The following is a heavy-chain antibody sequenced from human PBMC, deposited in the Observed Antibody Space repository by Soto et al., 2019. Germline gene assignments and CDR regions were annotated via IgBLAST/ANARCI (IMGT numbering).Heavy chain of an antibody. CDR2: IYYSGST. J-gene: IGHJ6*02. CDR3: AASCVGCGGFNYYGMDV. D-gene: IGHD2-21*01. V-gene: IGHV4-31*03. Sequence: QVQLQESGPGLVKPSQTLSLTCTVSGGSISSGGYYWSWIRQHPGKGLEWIGYIYYSGSTYYNPSLKSRVTISVDTCKNQFSLKLSSVTAADTAVYYCAASCVGCGGFNYYGMDVWGQGTTVTVSS. CDR1: GGSISSGGYY.